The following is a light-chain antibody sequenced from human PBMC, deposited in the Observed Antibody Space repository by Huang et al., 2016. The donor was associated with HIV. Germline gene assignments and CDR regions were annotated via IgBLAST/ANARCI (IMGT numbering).Light chain of an antibody. CDR1: QIVSSTY. V-gene: IGKV3-20*01. J-gene: IGKJ4*01. CDR3: QQYGSSPLT. Sequence: VLTQSPATLSLSPGERATLSCRTSQIVSSTYLAWYQQRPGQAPRLIIYGAFNRATGIPDRFSGSGSGTDFTLTISGLEPEDFALYYCQQYGSSPLTFGGGTKVEIK. CDR2: GAF.